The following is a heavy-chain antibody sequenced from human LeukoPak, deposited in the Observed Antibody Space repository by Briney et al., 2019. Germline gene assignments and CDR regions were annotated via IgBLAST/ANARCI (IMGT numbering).Heavy chain of an antibody. Sequence: ASVNVSCKSSVGTFSSYAISWVRQAPGQGLEWMGRIIPILGIANYAQKFQGRVTITADKSTSTAYMELSSLRSEDTAVYYCARAYSYGHKGLDYWGQGTLVTVSS. CDR3: ARAYSYGHKGLDY. CDR2: IIPILGIA. CDR1: VGTFSSYA. D-gene: IGHD5-18*01. V-gene: IGHV1-69*04. J-gene: IGHJ4*02.